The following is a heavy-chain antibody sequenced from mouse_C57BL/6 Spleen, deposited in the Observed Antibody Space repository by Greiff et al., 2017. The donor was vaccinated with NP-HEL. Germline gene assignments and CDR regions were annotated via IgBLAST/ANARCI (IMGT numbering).Heavy chain of an antibody. CDR3: AIGNYEAY. J-gene: IGHJ3*01. Sequence: VQLQQPGAELVMPGASVKLSCKASGYTFTSYWMHWVKQRPGQGLEWIGEIDPSDSYTNYNQKYKGKSTLTVDKSSSTAYMQLSSLTSEDSAVYYCAIGNYEAYWGQGTLVTVSA. V-gene: IGHV1-69*01. CDR2: IDPSDSYT. D-gene: IGHD2-1*01. CDR1: GYTFTSYW.